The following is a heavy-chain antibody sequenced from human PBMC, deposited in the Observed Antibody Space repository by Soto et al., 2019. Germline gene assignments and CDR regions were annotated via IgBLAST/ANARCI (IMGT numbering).Heavy chain of an antibody. CDR1: GGSISSYY. Sequence: PETLSLTCTVSGGSISSYYGSWIRQPPGKGLEWIGYIYYSGRTNYNPSLKSRVTISVDTSKNQFSLKLSSVTAADTAVYYCARGYCSSTSCYIWDNWFDPWGQGTLVTVSS. D-gene: IGHD2-2*02. V-gene: IGHV4-59*01. CDR3: ARGYCSSTSCYIWDNWFDP. J-gene: IGHJ5*02. CDR2: IYYSGRT.